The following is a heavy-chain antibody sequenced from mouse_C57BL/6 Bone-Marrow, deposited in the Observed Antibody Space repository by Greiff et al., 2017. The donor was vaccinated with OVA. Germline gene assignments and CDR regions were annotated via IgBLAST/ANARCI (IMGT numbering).Heavy chain of an antibody. J-gene: IGHJ2*01. V-gene: IGHV5-16*01. CDR1: GFTFSDYY. D-gene: IGHD2-4*01. CDR2: INYDGSST. Sequence: DVQLVESEGGLVQPGSSMKLSCTASGFTFSDYYMAWVRQVPEKGLEWVANINYDGSSTYYLDSLKSRFIISRDNATTILYLHMSRLRSEDTATYCCAREGSLSMRLRRGYYLDYWGQGTTLTVSS. CDR3: AREGSLSMRLRRGYYLDY.